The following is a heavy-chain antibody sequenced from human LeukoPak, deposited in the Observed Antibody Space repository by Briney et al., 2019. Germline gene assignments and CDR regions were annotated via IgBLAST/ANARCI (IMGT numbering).Heavy chain of an antibody. CDR2: IYYRSKWSK. D-gene: IGHD5-24*01. CDR3: ARGDQNFDY. J-gene: IGHJ4*02. V-gene: IGHV6-1*01. Sequence: SQTLSLTCAISGDSVSSKSVWNWIRQSPSRGLEWLGRIYYRSKWSKYYAVSVKSRITINPDTSKNQFSLQLSSVTAEDTAVYYCARGDQNFDYWGQGTLVTVSS. CDR1: GDSVSSKSV.